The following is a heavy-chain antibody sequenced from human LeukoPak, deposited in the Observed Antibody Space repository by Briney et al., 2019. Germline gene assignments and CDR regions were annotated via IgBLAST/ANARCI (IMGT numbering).Heavy chain of an antibody. CDR2: MNPNSGYT. V-gene: IGHV1-8*01. CDR3: ARGNWGYYGQSIFDY. CDR1: GYTFTSYD. D-gene: IGHD3-3*01. J-gene: IGHJ4*02. Sequence: ASVKVSCKASGYTFTSYDINWVRQATGQGPEWMGWMNPNSGYTGSAQKFQGRLTMTRNTSTRTVYMELSGLRSEDTAVYYCARGNWGYYGQSIFDYWGQGTLVTVSS.